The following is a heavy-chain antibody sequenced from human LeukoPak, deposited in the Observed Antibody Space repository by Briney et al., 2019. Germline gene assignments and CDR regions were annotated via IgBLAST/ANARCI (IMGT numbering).Heavy chain of an antibody. CDR2: IKQDGSEK. CDR1: GFTFSTYW. CDR3: ASHGTSDGFDI. V-gene: IGHV3-7*05. Sequence: GGSLRLSCAASGFTFSTYWMTGVRQTPGKGLEWVANIKQDGSEKFYVESVKGRFTISRDNAKNSVFLQMNSLRAEDTAVYYCASHGTSDGFDIWGQGTMVTVSS. D-gene: IGHD1-1*01. J-gene: IGHJ3*02.